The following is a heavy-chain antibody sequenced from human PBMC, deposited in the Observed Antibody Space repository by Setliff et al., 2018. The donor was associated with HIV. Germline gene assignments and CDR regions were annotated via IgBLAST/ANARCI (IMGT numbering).Heavy chain of an antibody. J-gene: IGHJ5*02. CDR3: ARDMMYHYDNSGSFGWFDP. Sequence: SETLSLTCTVSGGSIRSSSYYWAWLRQSPGKGLEWIGSMFYSGRTYHNPSLKSRVTISIETSKNQFSLKLSSVTAADTAVYSCARDMMYHYDNSGSFGWFDPWGQGTLVTVSS. D-gene: IGHD3-22*01. CDR2: MFYSGRT. V-gene: IGHV4-39*07. CDR1: GGSIRSSSYY.